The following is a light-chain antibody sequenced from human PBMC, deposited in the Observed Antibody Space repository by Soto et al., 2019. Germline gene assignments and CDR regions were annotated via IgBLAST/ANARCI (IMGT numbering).Light chain of an antibody. CDR1: SFNIGSST. CDR3: AAWDDSLNGVV. CDR2: SNN. Sequence: QSVLTQTPSASGTPGQRVTISCSGSSFNIGSSTVNWYQQLPGTAPKLLIYSNNQRPSGVPDRFSGSKSGTSASLAISGLQSEDEADYYCAAWDDSLNGVVFGGGTKLTVL. V-gene: IGLV1-44*01. J-gene: IGLJ2*01.